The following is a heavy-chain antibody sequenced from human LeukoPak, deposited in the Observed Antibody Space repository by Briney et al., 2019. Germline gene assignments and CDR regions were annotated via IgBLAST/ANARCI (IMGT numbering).Heavy chain of an antibody. CDR1: GGTFSSYA. Sequence: ASVKVSCKASGGTFSSYAISWVRQAPGQGLEWMGRIIPIFGIANYAQKFQGRVTITADKSTSTAYMELSSLRSEDTAVYYCASIWSGYYGDAFDIWGQGTMVTVSS. CDR2: IIPIFGIA. J-gene: IGHJ3*02. V-gene: IGHV1-69*04. CDR3: ASIWSGYYGDAFDI. D-gene: IGHD3-3*01.